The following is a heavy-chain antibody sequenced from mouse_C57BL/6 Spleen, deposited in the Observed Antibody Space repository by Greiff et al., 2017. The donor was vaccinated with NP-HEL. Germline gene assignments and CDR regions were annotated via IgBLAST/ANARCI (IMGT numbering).Heavy chain of an antibody. Sequence: QVQLQQSGPGLVAPSQSLSITCTVSGFSLTSYGVSWVRQPPGKGLEWLGVIWGDGSTNYHSAPISRLSTSKDNSKSQVSLKLHSLQTDDTATYYCAKIYYDYALDYWGQGTTLTVSS. CDR3: AKIYYDYALDY. CDR1: GFSLTSYG. CDR2: IWGDGST. D-gene: IGHD2-4*01. J-gene: IGHJ2*01. V-gene: IGHV2-3*01.